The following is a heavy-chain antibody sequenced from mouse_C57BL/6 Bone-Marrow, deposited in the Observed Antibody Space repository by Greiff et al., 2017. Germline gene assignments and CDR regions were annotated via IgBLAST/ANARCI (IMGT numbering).Heavy chain of an antibody. J-gene: IGHJ2*01. Sequence: AAGGVDFSRYWMSWVRRAPGKGLEWIGEINPDSSTKNYAPSLKDKFIISRDNAKNTLYLQMSKVRAEDTALYYCANLPYFDYWGQGTTLTVSS. D-gene: IGHD5-1*01. CDR1: GVDFSRYW. V-gene: IGHV4-1*01. CDR3: ANLPYFDY. CDR2: INPDSSTK.